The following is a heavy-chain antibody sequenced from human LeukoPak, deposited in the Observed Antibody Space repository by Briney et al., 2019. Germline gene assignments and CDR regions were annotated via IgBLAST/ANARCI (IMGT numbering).Heavy chain of an antibody. Sequence: SETLSLTCAVYGGSSSGYYWSWVRQPPGKGLEWIGEINHSGSSNYNPSLKSRVTISVDTSKNQFSLKLSSVTAADTAVYYCARPMTYDFWSGYSYYFDYWGQGTLVTVSS. CDR3: ARPMTYDFWSGYSYYFDY. J-gene: IGHJ4*02. V-gene: IGHV4-34*01. CDR1: GGSSSGYY. D-gene: IGHD3-3*01. CDR2: INHSGSS.